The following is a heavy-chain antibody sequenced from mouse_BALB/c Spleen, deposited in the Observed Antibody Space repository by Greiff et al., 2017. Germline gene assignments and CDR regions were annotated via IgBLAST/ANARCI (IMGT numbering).Heavy chain of an antibody. V-gene: IGHV3-6*02. CDR2: ISYDGSN. J-gene: IGHJ3*01. CDR1: GYSITSGYY. CDR3: ARERDYHFAY. D-gene: IGHD1-1*02. Sequence: VQLKESGPGLVKPSQSLSLTCSVTGYSITSGYYWNWIRQFPGNKLEWMGYISYDGSNNYNPSLKNRISITRDTSKNQFFLKLNSVTTEDTATYYCARERDYHFAYWGQGTLVTVSA.